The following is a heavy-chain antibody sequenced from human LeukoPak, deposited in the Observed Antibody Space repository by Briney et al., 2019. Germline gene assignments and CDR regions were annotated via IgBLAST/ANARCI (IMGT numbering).Heavy chain of an antibody. CDR3: ATVKGLASRGSDAFDI. V-gene: IGHV1-24*01. D-gene: IGHD6-19*01. CDR2: FDPEDGET. Sequence: ASVKVSCKVSGYTLTELSMHWVRQAPGKGLEWMGGFDPEDGETIYAQKFQGRVTMTEDTSTDTAYMELSSLRSEDTAVYYCATVKGLASRGSDAFDIWGQGTMVTVSS. CDR1: GYTLTELS. J-gene: IGHJ3*02.